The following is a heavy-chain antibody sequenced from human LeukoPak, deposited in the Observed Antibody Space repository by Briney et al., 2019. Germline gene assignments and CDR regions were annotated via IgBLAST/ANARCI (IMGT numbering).Heavy chain of an antibody. CDR3: ARDLVGATVDY. J-gene: IGHJ4*02. V-gene: IGHV1-46*01. Sequence: ASVKVSCKASGYTFTSYYMHWVRQAPGQGLEWMGIINPSGGSTSYAQEFQGRVTMTRDTSTSTVYMELSSLRSEDTAVYYCARDLVGATVDYWGQGTLVTVSS. D-gene: IGHD1-26*01. CDR2: INPSGGST. CDR1: GYTFTSYY.